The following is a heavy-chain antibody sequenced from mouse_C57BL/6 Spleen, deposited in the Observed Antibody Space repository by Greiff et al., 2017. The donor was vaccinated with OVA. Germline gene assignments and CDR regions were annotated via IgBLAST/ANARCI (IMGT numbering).Heavy chain of an antibody. CDR2: ISSGGSYT. V-gene: IGHV5-6*01. CDR3: ARQKEGNYYFDY. Sequence: EVQVVESGGDLVKPGGSLKLSCAASGFTFSSYGMSWVRQTPDKRLEWVATISSGGSYTYYPDSVKGRFTISRDNAKNTLYLQMSSLKSEDTAMYYCARQKEGNYYFDYWGQGTTLTVSS. D-gene: IGHD2-1*01. CDR1: GFTFSSYG. J-gene: IGHJ2*01.